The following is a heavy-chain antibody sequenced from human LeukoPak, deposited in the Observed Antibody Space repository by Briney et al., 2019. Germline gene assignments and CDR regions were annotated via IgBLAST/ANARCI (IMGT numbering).Heavy chain of an antibody. J-gene: IGHJ4*02. CDR1: GGSISSYY. CDR2: IYYSGST. Sequence: SETLSLTCTVSGGSISSYYWSWIRQPPGKGLEWIGYIYYSGSTNYNPSLKSRVTISVDTSKNQFSLKLSSVTAADTAVYYCARGVRYFDWLSYYFDYWGQGTLVTVSS. D-gene: IGHD3-9*01. CDR3: ARGVRYFDWLSYYFDY. V-gene: IGHV4-59*01.